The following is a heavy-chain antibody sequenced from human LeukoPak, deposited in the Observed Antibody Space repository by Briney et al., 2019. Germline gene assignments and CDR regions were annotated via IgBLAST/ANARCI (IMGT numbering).Heavy chain of an antibody. V-gene: IGHV3-21*01. CDR1: VFTFSSYS. D-gene: IGHD4-17*01. CDR3: ARDLSDDYGDSIDAFDI. Sequence: GGSLRLSCAASVFTFSSYSMNWVRQAPGKGLEWVSSISSSSSYIYYADSVKGRFTISRDNAKNSLYLQMNSLRAEDTAVYYCARDLSDDYGDSIDAFDIWGQGTMVTVSS. J-gene: IGHJ3*02. CDR2: ISSSSSYI.